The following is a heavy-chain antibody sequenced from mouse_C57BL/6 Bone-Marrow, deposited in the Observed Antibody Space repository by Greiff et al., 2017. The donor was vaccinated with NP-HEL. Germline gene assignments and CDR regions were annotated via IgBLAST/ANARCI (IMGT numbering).Heavy chain of an antibody. CDR2: INPNNGGT. Sequence: EVQLQQSGPELVKPGASVKISCKASGYTFTDYYMNWVKQSHGKSLEWIGDINPNNGGTSYNQKFKGKATLTVDKSSSTAYMELRSLTSEDSAVYYCAHPYYYGSSFAYWGQGTLVTVSA. J-gene: IGHJ3*01. D-gene: IGHD1-1*01. V-gene: IGHV1-26*01. CDR3: AHPYYYGSSFAY. CDR1: GYTFTDYY.